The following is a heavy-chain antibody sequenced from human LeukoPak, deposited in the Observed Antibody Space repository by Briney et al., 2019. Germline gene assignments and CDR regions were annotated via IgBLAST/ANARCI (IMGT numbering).Heavy chain of an antibody. CDR2: ISYDGSNK. D-gene: IGHD3-3*01. CDR3: AKSAPEYYDFWSGADY. Sequence: GGSLRLSCAASGFTFSSYGMHWVRQAPGKGLEWVAVISYDGSNKYYADSVKGRFTISGDNSKNTLYLQMNSLRAEDTAVYYCAKSAPEYYDFWSGADYWGQGTLVTVSS. J-gene: IGHJ4*02. CDR1: GFTFSSYG. V-gene: IGHV3-30*18.